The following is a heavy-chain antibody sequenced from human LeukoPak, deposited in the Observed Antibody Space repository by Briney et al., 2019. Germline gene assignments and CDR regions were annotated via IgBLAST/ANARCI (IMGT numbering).Heavy chain of an antibody. CDR1: GGSISSGGYY. CDR3: ARGQTYYYGSGRDY. CDR2: IYYSGST. Sequence: PSQTLSLTCTVSGGSISSGGYYWSWIRQHPGKGLEWIGYIYYSGSTYYNPSLKSRVTISVNTSKNQFSLKLSSVTAADTAVYYCARGQTYYYGSGRDYWGQGTLVTVSS. V-gene: IGHV4-31*03. D-gene: IGHD3-10*01. J-gene: IGHJ4*02.